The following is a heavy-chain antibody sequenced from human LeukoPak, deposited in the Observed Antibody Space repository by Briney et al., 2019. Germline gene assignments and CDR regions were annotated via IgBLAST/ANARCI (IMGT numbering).Heavy chain of an antibody. CDR1: GGTFSSYA. Sequence: SVKVSCKASGGTFSSYAISWVRQAPGQGLEWMGGIIPIFNTANYAQKFQGRVTITADESTSTAYMELSSLRSEDTAVYYCASARARITMVRGVITSSFDPWGQGTLVTVSS. J-gene: IGHJ5*02. V-gene: IGHV1-69*13. CDR2: IIPIFNTA. CDR3: ASARARITMVRGVITSSFDP. D-gene: IGHD3-10*01.